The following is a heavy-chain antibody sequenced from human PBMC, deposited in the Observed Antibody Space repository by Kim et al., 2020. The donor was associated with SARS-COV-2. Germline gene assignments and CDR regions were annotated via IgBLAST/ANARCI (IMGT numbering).Heavy chain of an antibody. V-gene: IGHV1-69*01. CDR1: FSSYA. D-gene: IGHD6-19*01. Sequence: FSSYAISWVRQAPGQGLEWMGGIIPIFGTANYAQKFQGRVTITADESTSTAYMELSSLRSEDTAVYYCAREGIAVADAYGRRNYYYGMDV. J-gene: IGHJ6*01. CDR2: IIPIFGTA. CDR3: AREGIAVADAYGRRNYYYGMDV.